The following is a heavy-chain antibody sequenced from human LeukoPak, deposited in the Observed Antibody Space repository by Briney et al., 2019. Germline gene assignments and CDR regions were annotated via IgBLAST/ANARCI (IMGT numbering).Heavy chain of an antibody. J-gene: IGHJ3*02. D-gene: IGHD3-3*01. CDR1: GFTFSNYE. CDR3: ARWSRFLEWLSPDGFDI. V-gene: IGHV3-48*03. CDR2: INSGSSAK. Sequence: GGSLRLSCAASGFTFSNYEMNWVRQAPGKGLEWVSYINSGSSAKYYAASVKGRFIISRDDAKNSLYLQMNSLRAEDTAVYYCARWSRFLEWLSPDGFDIWGQGTMVTVSS.